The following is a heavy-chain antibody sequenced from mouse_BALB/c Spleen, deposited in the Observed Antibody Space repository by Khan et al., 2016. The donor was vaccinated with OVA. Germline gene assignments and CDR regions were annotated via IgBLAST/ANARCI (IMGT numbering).Heavy chain of an antibody. CDR2: ISDVGSYI. CDR3: LRSYYGDPFAY. V-gene: IGHV5-4*02. D-gene: IGHD2-13*01. Sequence: EVELVESGGGLVKPGGSLKLSCEASGFTFSDYYMYWVRQTPEKRLEWVATISDVGSYIYFLDNVKGRFTISRDNAKNNLYLQLNSLKSEDTAMYYCLRSYYGDPFAYWGHGTLVTVSA. J-gene: IGHJ3*01. CDR1: GFTFSDYY.